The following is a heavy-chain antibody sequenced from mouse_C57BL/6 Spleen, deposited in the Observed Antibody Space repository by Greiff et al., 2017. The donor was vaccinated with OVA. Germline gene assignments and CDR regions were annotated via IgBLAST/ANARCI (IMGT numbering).Heavy chain of an antibody. Sequence: VQLQQSGPELVKPGASVKMSCKASGYTFTDYNMHWVKQSHGKSLEWIGYINPNNGGTSYNQKFKGKATLTVNKSSSTAYMELRILTSEDSAVYYCARAYGNYVDYFDYWGQGTTLTVSS. CDR1: GYTFTDYN. V-gene: IGHV1-22*01. CDR2: INPNNGGT. CDR3: ARAYGNYVDYFDY. D-gene: IGHD2-1*01. J-gene: IGHJ2*01.